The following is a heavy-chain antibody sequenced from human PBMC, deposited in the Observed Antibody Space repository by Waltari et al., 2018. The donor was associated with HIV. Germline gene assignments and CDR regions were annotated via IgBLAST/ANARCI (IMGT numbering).Heavy chain of an antibody. CDR1: GFTFSRYG. CDR3: ARHPTPFTGYNSFDY. J-gene: IGHJ4*02. Sequence: QVQLVESGGGVVQPGRSLRLSCAASGFTFSRYGMHLVRQAPGKGLDWVYVILFDGVNKFYAASLKDRFTISRDNPKNRLYLQMNSLRAEDTSVYYCARHPTPFTGYNSFDYWGQGTLVTVSS. D-gene: IGHD5-12*01. V-gene: IGHV3-33*01. CDR2: ILFDGVNK.